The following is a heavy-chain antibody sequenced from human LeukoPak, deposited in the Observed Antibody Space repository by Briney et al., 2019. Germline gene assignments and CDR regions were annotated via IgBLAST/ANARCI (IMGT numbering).Heavy chain of an antibody. V-gene: IGHV3-23*01. J-gene: IGHJ4*02. CDR3: ARGHSNGYVAGQDY. Sequence: PGGSLRLSCAASRFTFSSYAMSWVRQAPGKGLEWVSAISSSGGSTYYADSVKGRFTISRDNSKNSLYLQMNSLRAEDTAVYYCARGHSNGYVAGQDYWGQGTLVTVSS. D-gene: IGHD3-22*01. CDR2: ISSSGGST. CDR1: RFTFSSYA.